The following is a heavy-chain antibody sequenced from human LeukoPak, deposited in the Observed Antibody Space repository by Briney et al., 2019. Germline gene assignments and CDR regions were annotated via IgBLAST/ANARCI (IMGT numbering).Heavy chain of an antibody. D-gene: IGHD3-10*01. V-gene: IGHV1-2*02. CDR3: ARDRLRITMVRGVMVAFDI. Sequence: ASVKVSCKASGYTFTGYYMHWVRQAPGQGLEWMGWINPNSGGTNYAQKLQGRVTMTTDTSTSTAYMELRSLRSDDTAVYYCARDRLRITMVRGVMVAFDIWGQGTMVTVSS. CDR1: GYTFTGYY. J-gene: IGHJ3*02. CDR2: INPNSGGT.